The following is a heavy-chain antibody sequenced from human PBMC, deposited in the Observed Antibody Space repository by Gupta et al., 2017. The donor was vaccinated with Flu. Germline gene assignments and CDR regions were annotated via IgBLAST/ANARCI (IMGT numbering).Heavy chain of an antibody. V-gene: IGHV3-13*01. J-gene: IGHJ6*02. Sequence: MHWVRQSPVKGLEWISALGATGDTYYTGSVKGRFTISRENAKNSLYLQMNSLGTGDTAVYYCVKDRAYTGSGWDGMDVWGRGTTVTVSS. CDR3: VKDRAYTGSGWDGMDV. CDR2: LGATGDT. D-gene: IGHD6-19*01.